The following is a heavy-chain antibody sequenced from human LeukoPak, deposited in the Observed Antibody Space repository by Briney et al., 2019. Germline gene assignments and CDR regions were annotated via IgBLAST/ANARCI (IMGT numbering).Heavy chain of an antibody. CDR2: IWYDGSNQ. CDR3: AREKYNYGYDY. Sequence: GGSLRLSCAASGFTFSTYGMHWVRQAPGKGLEWVAVIWYDGSNQYHADSVKGRFTISRDYSKNTLYLQMNSLRAEDTAVYYCAREKYNYGYDYWGQGALVTVSS. J-gene: IGHJ4*02. CDR1: GFTFSTYG. D-gene: IGHD5-24*01. V-gene: IGHV3-33*01.